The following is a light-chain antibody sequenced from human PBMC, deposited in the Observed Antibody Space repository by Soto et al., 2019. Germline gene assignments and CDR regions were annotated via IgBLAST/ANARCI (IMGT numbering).Light chain of an antibody. CDR3: QQYGDSPT. CDR2: GAS. CDR1: QSVSSSY. Sequence: EIVLTQSPGTLSLSPGERATLSFRASQSVSSSYLAWYQQKPGQAPRLLIYGASSRATGIPDRFSGSGSGTDFTLTISRLEPEDFAVYYCQQYGDSPTFGQGTKVDIK. J-gene: IGKJ1*01. V-gene: IGKV3-20*01.